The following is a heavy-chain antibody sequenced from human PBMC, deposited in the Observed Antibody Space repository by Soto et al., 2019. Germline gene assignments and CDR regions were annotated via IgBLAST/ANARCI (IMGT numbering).Heavy chain of an antibody. CDR1: GFTFSSYS. J-gene: IGHJ4*02. CDR3: ARDSVGYSGYPIDY. Sequence: EVQLVESGGGLVKPGGSLRLSCAASGFTFSSYSMNWVRQAPGKGLEWVSSISSSSSYIYYADSVKGRFTISRDNAKNSLYLQMNSLRAEDTAVYYCARDSVGYSGYPIDYWGQGTLVTVSS. D-gene: IGHD5-12*01. V-gene: IGHV3-21*01. CDR2: ISSSSSYI.